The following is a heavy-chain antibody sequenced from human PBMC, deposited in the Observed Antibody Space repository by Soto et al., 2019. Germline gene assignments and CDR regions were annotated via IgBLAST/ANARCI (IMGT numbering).Heavy chain of an antibody. Sequence: EVQLVESGGGLGQPGGSLRLSCAASGFTFRNYWMYWVRQAPGKGLVWVSHINGDGSITAYADSVRGRFTISRDDAKNTLFLQMNSLRPECTAVYYCVRGGNYVGGRDQDWGQGTLVTVSS. D-gene: IGHD3-16*01. CDR3: VRGGNYVGGRDQD. CDR1: GFTFRNYW. J-gene: IGHJ4*02. CDR2: INGDGSIT. V-gene: IGHV3-74*01.